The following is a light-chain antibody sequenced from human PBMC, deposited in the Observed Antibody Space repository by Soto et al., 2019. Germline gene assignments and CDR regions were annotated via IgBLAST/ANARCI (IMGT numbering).Light chain of an antibody. CDR2: GAS. CDR1: QSVSSN. Sequence: EIVMTQSPATLSVSPGERVALSCRASQSVSSNLAWYQQKPGQAPRLLIFGASTRATGIPARFSGTGSGTEFTLNISSLQSEDFALYYCQQYNNWPPWTFGQGTKVDIK. CDR3: QQYNNWPPWT. V-gene: IGKV3-15*01. J-gene: IGKJ1*01.